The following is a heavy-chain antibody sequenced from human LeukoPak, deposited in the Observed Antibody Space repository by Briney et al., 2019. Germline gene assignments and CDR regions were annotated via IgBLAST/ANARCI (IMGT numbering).Heavy chain of an antibody. Sequence: PGGSLRLSCAASGFTFSSYSMNWVRQAPGKGLEWASYISSSSSTIYYADSVKGRFTISRDKARNSLYLQMNSLRVEDTAVYYCARDHRYAFDNWGHGTLVTVSS. CDR1: GFTFSSYS. D-gene: IGHD5-12*01. V-gene: IGHV3-48*01. CDR2: ISSSSSTI. CDR3: ARDHRYAFDN. J-gene: IGHJ4*01.